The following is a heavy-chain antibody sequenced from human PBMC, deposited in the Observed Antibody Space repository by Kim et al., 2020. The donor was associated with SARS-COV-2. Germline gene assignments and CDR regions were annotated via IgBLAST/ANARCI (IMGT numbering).Heavy chain of an antibody. J-gene: IGHJ4*02. V-gene: IGHV3-74*01. CDR2: INADGTKT. Sequence: GSLRLSCAAAGFIFSNSSMHWVLQAPGKGLVWVSLINADGTKTNYADSVKGRFTISRDNAKNTLYLQMNSLRDEETAVYYCTRGYTYRDYWGQGTLVTVSS. CDR3: TRGYTYRDY. CDR1: GFIFSNSS. D-gene: IGHD5-18*01.